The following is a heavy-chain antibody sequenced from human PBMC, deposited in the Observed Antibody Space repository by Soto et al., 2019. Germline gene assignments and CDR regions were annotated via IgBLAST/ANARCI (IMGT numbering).Heavy chain of an antibody. CDR1: GGTFSSYA. CDR2: IIPIFGTA. Sequence: QVQLVQSGAEVKKPGSSVKVSCKASGGTFSSYAISWVRQAPGQGLEWMGGIIPIFGTANYAQKFQGRVTITADESTSTAYMELSSLRSEDTAVYYCARESRYCSNTSCPRGWFDPWGQGSLVTV. V-gene: IGHV1-69*01. J-gene: IGHJ5*02. CDR3: ARESRYCSNTSCPRGWFDP. D-gene: IGHD2-2*01.